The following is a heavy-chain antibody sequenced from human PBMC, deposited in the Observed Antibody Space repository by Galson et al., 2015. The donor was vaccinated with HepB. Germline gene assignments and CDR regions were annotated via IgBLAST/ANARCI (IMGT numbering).Heavy chain of an antibody. Sequence: SLRLSCAASGFTFSSYGMHWVRQAPGKGLEWVAVISYDGSNKYYADSVKGRFTISRDNSKNTLYLQMNSLRAEDTAVYYCAKGEGYNWNDDYWGQGTLVTVPS. CDR3: AKGEGYNWNDDY. D-gene: IGHD1-1*01. J-gene: IGHJ4*02. V-gene: IGHV3-30*18. CDR1: GFTFSSYG. CDR2: ISYDGSNK.